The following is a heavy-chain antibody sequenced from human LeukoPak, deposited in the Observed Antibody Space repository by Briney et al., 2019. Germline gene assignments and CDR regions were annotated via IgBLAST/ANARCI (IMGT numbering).Heavy chain of an antibody. D-gene: IGHD3-16*01. CDR3: ARDWAVYDVFDI. CDR1: GGSISSGDYY. CDR2: IYNSEST. Sequence: PSQTLSLACTVSGGSISSGDYYWSWIRQPPGKGLEWIGYIYNSESTYYNPSLQSRVSISVDTSKRQLSLRLNSVTAADTAVYYCARDWAVYDVFDIWGQGTMVTVSS. V-gene: IGHV4-30-4*01. J-gene: IGHJ3*02.